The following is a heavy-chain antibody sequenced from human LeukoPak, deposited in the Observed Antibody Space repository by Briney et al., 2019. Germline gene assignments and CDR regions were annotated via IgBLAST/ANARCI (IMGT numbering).Heavy chain of an antibody. Sequence: SETLSLTCIVSGGPISGYSWSWIRQPPGKGLEWIGYIYTSGSTSYNPSLKSRATISVDTSKNQCSLKLNSVTAADTAVYYCARLGIEARGYFDYWGQGTLVTVSS. CDR1: GGPISGYS. CDR3: ARLGIEARGYFDY. D-gene: IGHD6-6*01. J-gene: IGHJ4*02. CDR2: IYTSGST. V-gene: IGHV4-4*09.